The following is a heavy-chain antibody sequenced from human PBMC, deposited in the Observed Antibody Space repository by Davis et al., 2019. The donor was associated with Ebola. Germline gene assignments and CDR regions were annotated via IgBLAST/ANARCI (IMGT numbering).Heavy chain of an antibody. Sequence: GGSLRLSCAASGFGFSNYWIHWVRQAPGKGLEWVSVIYSGGSTYYADSVKGRFTISRDNSKNTLYLQMNSLRAEDTAVYYCARDLMTTVTNYFGYWGQGTLVTVSS. D-gene: IGHD4-17*01. V-gene: IGHV3-66*02. CDR3: ARDLMTTVTNYFGY. J-gene: IGHJ4*02. CDR2: IYSGGST. CDR1: GFGFSNYW.